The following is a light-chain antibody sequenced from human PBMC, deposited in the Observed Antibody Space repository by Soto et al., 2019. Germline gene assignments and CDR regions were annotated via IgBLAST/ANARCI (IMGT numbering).Light chain of an antibody. V-gene: IGLV2-14*01. Sequence: QSALTQPASVSGSPGQSITISCTGTSSDVGGYNYVSWYQQHPGKAPKLMIYEVSNRPSGVSNRFSGSKSGNTASLTISGLQAEDEADYYCSSYINSITFVVFGGGTQLTVL. CDR2: EVS. CDR1: SSDVGGYNY. CDR3: SSYINSITFVV. J-gene: IGLJ2*01.